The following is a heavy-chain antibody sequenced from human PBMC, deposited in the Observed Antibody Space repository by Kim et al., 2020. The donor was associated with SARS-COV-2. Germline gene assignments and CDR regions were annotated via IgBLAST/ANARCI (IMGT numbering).Heavy chain of an antibody. CDR1: GFTFDSYS. V-gene: IGHV3-23*01. Sequence: GGSLRLSCAASGFTFDSYSMNWIRQAPGKGLEWVATISGSGFATYYAGSVQGRSTVSRDNSKNILYLQMDSLRAEDTAIYYCAKDRAAGYNFDYWGQGTLVTVSS. J-gene: IGHJ4*02. D-gene: IGHD6-13*01. CDR3: AKDRAAGYNFDY. CDR2: ISGSGFAT.